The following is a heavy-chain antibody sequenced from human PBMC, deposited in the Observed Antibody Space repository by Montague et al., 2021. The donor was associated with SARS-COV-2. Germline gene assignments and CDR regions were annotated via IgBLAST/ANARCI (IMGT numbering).Heavy chain of an antibody. Sequence: ALVKPTQTLTLTCTFSGFSLSTSGMCVSWIRQPPGKALEWLARIDWDDDKYYSTSLKPRLTISKDTSKNQVVLTMTKMDPVDTATYYCARTAGTDYTDYSYYAMNVWGQGTTVTVSS. CDR3: ARTAGTDYTDYSYYAMNV. J-gene: IGHJ6*02. V-gene: IGHV2-70*11. CDR1: GFSLSTSGMC. D-gene: IGHD3-10*01. CDR2: IDWDDDK.